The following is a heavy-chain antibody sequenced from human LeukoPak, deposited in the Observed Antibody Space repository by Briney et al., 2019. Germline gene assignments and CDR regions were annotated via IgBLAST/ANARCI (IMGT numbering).Heavy chain of an antibody. D-gene: IGHD6-19*01. CDR3: VRRDNTGWNYFDY. J-gene: IGHJ4*02. V-gene: IGHV4-59*08. Sequence: PSDTLSLTCTVSGGSINSHYWSWIRQPPGKGLEWIGDIYYKGNTNYNPSLKSRVTISVDTSKNHLSLKLTSVLAADTAIYYCVRRDNTGWNYFDYWGQEILVTVSP. CDR2: IYYKGNT. CDR1: GGSINSHY.